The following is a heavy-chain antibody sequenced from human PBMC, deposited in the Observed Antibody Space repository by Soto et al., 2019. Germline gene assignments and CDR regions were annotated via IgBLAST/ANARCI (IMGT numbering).Heavy chain of an antibody. J-gene: IGHJ6*03. CDR2: IKIDGSGT. Sequence: GGSLRLSCAASGFTFSNYWMHWVRQAPGKGLVWVSRIKIDGSGTTYADSVKGRFTTSRDNARNTLSLQMNSLRVEDTAVYYCVREGRDPADYYFFMDVWGKGTTVTVSS. V-gene: IGHV3-74*01. CDR1: GFTFSNYW. CDR3: VREGRDPADYYFFMDV.